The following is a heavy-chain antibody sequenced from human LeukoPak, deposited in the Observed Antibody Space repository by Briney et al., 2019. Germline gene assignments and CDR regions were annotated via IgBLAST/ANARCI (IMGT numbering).Heavy chain of an antibody. CDR2: INTNTGNP. D-gene: IGHD3-3*01. CDR3: APQYWSGYPYLPNYYYYDYMDV. Sequence: ASGKLSCNASGYTFTSYAMNWVRQAPGQGLEWMGWINTNTGNPTSAQGFTGRCVCSLDTSVSTAYLQISSLKDEDTAVYYCAPQYWSGYPYLPNYYYYDYMDVWGKGTTVTVSS. V-gene: IGHV7-4-1*02. J-gene: IGHJ6*03. CDR1: GYTFTSYA.